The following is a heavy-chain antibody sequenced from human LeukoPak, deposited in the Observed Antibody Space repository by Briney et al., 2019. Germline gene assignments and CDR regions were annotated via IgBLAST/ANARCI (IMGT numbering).Heavy chain of an antibody. CDR2: IYYRGST. CDR1: DGSISGSSFY. D-gene: IGHD6-13*01. V-gene: IGHV4-39*01. Sequence: AETLSLTRTVSDGSISGSSFYWGWSRQPPGKGLEWIGSIYYRGSTYYNPSLKSRVTISVDTSKNQFSLKLSSVTAADTAVYYCARHVGSSWYTDYWGQGTLVTVSS. CDR3: ARHVGSSWYTDY. J-gene: IGHJ4*02.